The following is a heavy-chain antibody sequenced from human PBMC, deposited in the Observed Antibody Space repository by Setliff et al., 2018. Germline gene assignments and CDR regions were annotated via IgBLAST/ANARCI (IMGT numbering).Heavy chain of an antibody. CDR2: AIPMFGTT. J-gene: IGHJ6*03. V-gene: IGHV1-69*05. Sequence: SVKVSCKATGGTFRSYGISWVRQAPGRGLEWMGGAIPMFGTTNYAHKFQGRVTIITDESTSTAYMELSGLRSEDTAVYYCAREGVDPRSSTDYRYYMDVWGKGTTVTVSS. D-gene: IGHD2-15*01. CDR1: GGTFRSYG. CDR3: AREGVDPRSSTDYRYYMDV.